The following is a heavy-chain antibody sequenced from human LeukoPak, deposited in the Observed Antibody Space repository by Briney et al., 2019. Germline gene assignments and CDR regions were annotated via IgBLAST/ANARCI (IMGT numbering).Heavy chain of an antibody. CDR2: TSSRSTYI. CDR3: AKDQGEVRFLEWLEGIFDI. CDR1: GFAFNNYS. D-gene: IGHD3-3*01. Sequence: GGSLRLSCAASGFAFNNYSMNWVRQAPGMGLEWVSSTSSRSTYIFYADSVKGRFTISRDNSKNTLYLHMDSLGAEDTAIYYCAKDQGEVRFLEWLEGIFDIWGQGTMVTVSS. J-gene: IGHJ3*02. V-gene: IGHV3-21*04.